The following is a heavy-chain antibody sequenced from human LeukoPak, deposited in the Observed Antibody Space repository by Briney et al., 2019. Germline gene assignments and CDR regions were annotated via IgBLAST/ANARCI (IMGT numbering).Heavy chain of an antibody. CDR3: ATGAAVAGTFSYYYGMDV. CDR2: FYPEDGET. V-gene: IGHV1-24*01. Sequence: ASVTVSCKVSGYTLTELSMHWVRQAPGKGLEWMGGFYPEDGETIYAQKVQGRVTMTEDTSTDTAYMELSSLRSEDTAVYYCATGAAVAGTFSYYYGMDVWGQGTTVTVSS. J-gene: IGHJ6*02. CDR1: GYTLTELS. D-gene: IGHD6-19*01.